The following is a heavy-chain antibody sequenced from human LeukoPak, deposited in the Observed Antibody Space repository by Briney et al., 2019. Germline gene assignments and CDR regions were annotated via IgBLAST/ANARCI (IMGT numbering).Heavy chain of an antibody. CDR3: ASGSYYDY. J-gene: IGHJ4*02. V-gene: IGHV4-61*02. CDR1: GGSISSGSYY. Sequence: MPSGTLSLTCTVSGGSISSGSYYWSWIRQPAGKGLEWIGRIYTSGSTNYNPSLKSRVTISVDTSKNQFSLKLSSVTAADTAVYYCASGSYYDYWGQGTLVTVSS. D-gene: IGHD1-26*01. CDR2: IYTSGST.